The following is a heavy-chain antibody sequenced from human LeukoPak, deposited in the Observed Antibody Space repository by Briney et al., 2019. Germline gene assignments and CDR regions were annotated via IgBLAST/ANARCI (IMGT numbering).Heavy chain of an antibody. CDR1: GGTFSSYA. D-gene: IGHD3-22*01. V-gene: IGHV1-69*13. J-gene: IGHJ3*02. CDR2: IIPIFGTA. CDR3: AREGAYYYDSSSLGAFDI. Sequence: SVKVSCKASGGTFSSYAISWVRQAPGQGLEWMGGIIPIFGTANYAQKFQGRVTITADESTSTAYMELSSLRSEDTAVYYCAREGAYYYDSSSLGAFDIWGQGTMVTVSS.